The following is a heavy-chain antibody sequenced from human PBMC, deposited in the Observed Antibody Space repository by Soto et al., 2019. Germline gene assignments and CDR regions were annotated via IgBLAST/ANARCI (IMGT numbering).Heavy chain of an antibody. CDR2: IYPSDSDT. J-gene: IGHJ4*02. D-gene: IGHD2-21*01. V-gene: IGHV5-51*01. CDR3: ARLFTDAGFCDYYDY. CDR1: GYDFSTHW. Sequence: GESLKISCKASGYDFSTHWIGWVRHMPGKGLQWMAIIYPSDSDTKYSPSFQGHVTISVDKSISTAYLQWSGLQASDSAKYYCARLFTDAGFCDYYDYWGTGTLIAASS.